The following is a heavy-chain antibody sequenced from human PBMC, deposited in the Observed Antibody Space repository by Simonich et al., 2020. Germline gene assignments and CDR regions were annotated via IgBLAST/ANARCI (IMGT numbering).Heavy chain of an antibody. CDR3: ASSKRGYNWNDFDY. CDR1: GYTFTGYY. Sequence: QVQLVQSGAEVKKPGASVKVSCKASGYTFTGYYMHWVRQAPGQGLEWMGGIKPNSGSTNEAQKLQGRVTMTRDTSISTAYMELSRLRSDDTAVYYCASSKRGYNWNDFDYWGQGTLVTVSS. V-gene: IGHV1-2*02. D-gene: IGHD1-1*01. CDR2: IKPNSGST. J-gene: IGHJ4*02.